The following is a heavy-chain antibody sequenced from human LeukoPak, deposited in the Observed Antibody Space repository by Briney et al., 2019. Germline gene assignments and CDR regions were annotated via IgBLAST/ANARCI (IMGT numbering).Heavy chain of an antibody. D-gene: IGHD3-22*01. CDR3: AKADTYYYDSSGYSFFDY. J-gene: IGHJ4*02. V-gene: IGHV3-23*01. CDR2: ISGSGGST. Sequence: SGGSLRLSCAASGFTFSSYAMSRVRQAPGKGLEWVSAISGSGGSTYYADSVKGRFTISRDNSKNTLYLQMNSLRAEDTAVYYCAKADTYYYDSSGYSFFDYWGQGTLVTVSS. CDR1: GFTFSSYA.